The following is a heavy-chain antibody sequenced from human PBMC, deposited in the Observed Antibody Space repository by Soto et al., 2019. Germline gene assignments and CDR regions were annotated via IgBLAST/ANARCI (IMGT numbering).Heavy chain of an antibody. D-gene: IGHD3-3*01. Sequence: EVQLVESGGALVQPGGSLRLSCEASGFSFRDYGMSWVRQAPGKGLQWVAGIGGSGDTTNYADSVKGRFTISRDNSKNTLYLQMNSLTAEDAAGYYCGKEPFVTVFGLVTFWGQGTLVSVSS. CDR3: GKEPFVTVFGLVTF. V-gene: IGHV3-23*04. CDR2: IGGSGDTT. CDR1: GFSFRDYG. J-gene: IGHJ4*02.